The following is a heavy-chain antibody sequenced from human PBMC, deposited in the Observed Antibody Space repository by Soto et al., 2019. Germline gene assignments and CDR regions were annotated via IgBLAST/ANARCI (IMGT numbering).Heavy chain of an antibody. CDR2: IPFDGRNE. D-gene: IGHD4-4*01. J-gene: IGHJ4*02. Sequence: QVQLEESGGGVVQPGGSLRLSCAASGFRFSTTGIHWVRQAPGKGLEWVAVIPFDGRNERYSDSVKGRFTISRDNAKNTVYLQMNSLRRDDTAVYFCAKDGLYRGLDYWGQGTLVTVSS. V-gene: IGHV3-30*18. CDR3: AKDGLYRGLDY. CDR1: GFRFSTTG.